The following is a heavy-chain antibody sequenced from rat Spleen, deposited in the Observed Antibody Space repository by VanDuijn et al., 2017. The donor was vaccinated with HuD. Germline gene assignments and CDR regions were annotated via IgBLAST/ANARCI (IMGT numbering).Heavy chain of an antibody. J-gene: IGHJ3*01. Sequence: QVQLKESGPGLVQPSQTLSLTCTVSGFTLTRYHVHWVRQPPGKGLEWMGVVWSDGDTSYNSALKSRLSISRDTPKSQVFLKMSILQTEDTATYYCARAGSAAISLGNWFAYWGQGTLVTVSS. CDR3: ARAGSAAISLGNWFAY. CDR1: GFTLTRYH. D-gene: IGHD1-2*01. CDR2: VWSDGDT. V-gene: IGHV2-32*01.